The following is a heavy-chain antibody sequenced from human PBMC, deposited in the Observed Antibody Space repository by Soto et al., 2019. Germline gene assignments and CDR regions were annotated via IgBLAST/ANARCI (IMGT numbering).Heavy chain of an antibody. J-gene: IGHJ4*02. D-gene: IGHD3-22*01. CDR3: ARQIYDSDTGPNFQYYFDS. V-gene: IGHV5-10-1*01. CDR1: GYSFAGYW. Sequence: GESLQISCKGSGYSFAGYWITWVRQKPGKGLEWIGLIDPSDSQTYYSPSFRGHVTISVTKSITTVFLQWSSLRASDTAMYYCARQIYDSDTGPNFQYYFDSWGQGTPVTVSS. CDR2: IDPSDSQT.